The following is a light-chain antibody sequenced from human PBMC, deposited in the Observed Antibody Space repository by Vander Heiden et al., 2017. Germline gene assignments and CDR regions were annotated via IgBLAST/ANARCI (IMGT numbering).Light chain of an antibody. CDR1: ALPKQY. J-gene: IGLJ2*01. CDR3: QSADSSGTYGNVV. Sequence: SYELTQPPSVPVSPGQTARITCSGDALPKQYAYWYQQKPGQAPVLVIYKDSERPSGIPERFSGSSSGTTVTLTISGVQAEDEADYYCQSADSSGTYGNVVFGGGTKLTVL. CDR2: KDS. V-gene: IGLV3-25*03.